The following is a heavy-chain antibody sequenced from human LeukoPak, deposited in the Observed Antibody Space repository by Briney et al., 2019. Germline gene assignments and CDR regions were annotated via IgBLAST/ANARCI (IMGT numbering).Heavy chain of an antibody. Sequence: GGSLRLSCVASGFTFSTYGILWVRQAPGKGLEWVAFVRFDGSNKYYADSVKGRFTISRDNSKNTLYVQMNSLRAEDTAVYYCAKDRSRDGYDAFDLWGQGTMVSVSS. CDR1: GFTFSTYG. D-gene: IGHD5-24*01. J-gene: IGHJ3*01. V-gene: IGHV3-30*02. CDR3: AKDRSRDGYDAFDL. CDR2: VRFDGSNK.